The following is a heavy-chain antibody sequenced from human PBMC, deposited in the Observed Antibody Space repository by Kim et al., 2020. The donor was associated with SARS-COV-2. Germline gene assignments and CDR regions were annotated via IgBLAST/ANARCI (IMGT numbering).Heavy chain of an antibody. V-gene: IGHV4-39*01. Sequence: TLKSRVPISVETSKNQFSLKLSSVTAADTAVYYCARHRIQLWSGGWFDPWGQGTLVTVSS. J-gene: IGHJ5*02. D-gene: IGHD5-18*01. CDR3: ARHRIQLWSGGWFDP.